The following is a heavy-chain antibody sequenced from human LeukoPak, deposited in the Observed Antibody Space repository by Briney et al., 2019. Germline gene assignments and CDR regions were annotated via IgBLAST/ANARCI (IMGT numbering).Heavy chain of an antibody. CDR2: MNPNGGNT. CDR3: ARALGDYPNNWFDP. V-gene: IGHV1-8*01. CDR1: GYTFTSYD. Sequence: ASVKLSCKASGYTFTSYDINWVRQATGQGLEWMGWMNPNGGNTGYAQKFQGRVTMTRNTSISTAYMELSSLRSEDTAVYYCARALGDYPNNWFDPWGQGTLVTVSS. J-gene: IGHJ5*02. D-gene: IGHD4-17*01.